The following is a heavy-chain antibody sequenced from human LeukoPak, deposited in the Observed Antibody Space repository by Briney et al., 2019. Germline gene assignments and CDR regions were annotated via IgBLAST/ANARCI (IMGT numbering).Heavy chain of an antibody. V-gene: IGHV5-51*01. D-gene: IGHD3-22*01. CDR1: GYSFTTYW. CDR3: ARHSPGRRGYYGDY. CDR2: IYPGDSDT. Sequence: GESLKISCKGSGYSFTTYWIGWVRQMPGKGLEWMGIIYPGDSDTRYSSSFQGQVTISADRSITTAYLQWSSLKASDTAIYYCARHSPGRRGYYGDYWGQGTPVTVSS. J-gene: IGHJ4*02.